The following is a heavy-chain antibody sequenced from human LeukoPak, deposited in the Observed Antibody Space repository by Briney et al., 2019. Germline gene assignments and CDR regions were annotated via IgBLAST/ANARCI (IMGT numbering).Heavy chain of an antibody. V-gene: IGHV3-23*01. J-gene: IGHJ4*02. CDR1: GSTFSSYA. Sequence: GGSLRLSCAASGSTFSSYAMSWVRQAPGKGLKWVSAISGSGGSTYYADSVKGRFTISRDNSKNTLYLQMNSLRAEDTAVYYCAKARATPYYFDYWGQGTLVTVSS. D-gene: IGHD1-26*01. CDR3: AKARATPYYFDY. CDR2: ISGSGGST.